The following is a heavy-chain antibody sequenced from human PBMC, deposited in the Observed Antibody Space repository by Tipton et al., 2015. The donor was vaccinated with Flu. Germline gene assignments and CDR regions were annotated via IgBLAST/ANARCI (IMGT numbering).Heavy chain of an antibody. CDR3: APTPGAVADNPGYYYGMEV. V-gene: IGHV3-23*01. Sequence: SLRLSCATSGITLSTFAMSWVRQAPGKGLEWVSIISGSGDRTDFAESVRGRFAISRDNSKDIVYLHMNRPRAADTAVYYCAPTPGAVADNPGYYYGMEVRGQGTPVTVSS. CDR1: GITLSTFA. CDR2: ISGSGDRT. D-gene: IGHD6-19*01. J-gene: IGHJ6*02.